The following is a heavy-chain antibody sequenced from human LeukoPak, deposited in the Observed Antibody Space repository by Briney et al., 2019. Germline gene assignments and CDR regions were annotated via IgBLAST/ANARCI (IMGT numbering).Heavy chain of an antibody. CDR3: ATGTSYRDSFDV. CDR1: GGTFSTYP. CDR2: IIPILSQS. V-gene: IGHV1-69*11. D-gene: IGHD3/OR15-3a*01. Sequence: SVKVSCKASGGTFSTYPINWVRQAPAQGLEWMGRIIPILSQSNYAQKFQGTVSITADDFTDTAYMELSSLTSDDTAVYYCATGTSYRDSFDVWGQGTMVTVSS. J-gene: IGHJ3*01.